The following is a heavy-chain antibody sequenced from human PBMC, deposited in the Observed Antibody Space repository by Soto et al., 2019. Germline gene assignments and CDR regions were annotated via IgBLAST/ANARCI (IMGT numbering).Heavy chain of an antibody. V-gene: IGHV3-30-3*01. J-gene: IGHJ4*02. CDR3: ARDSDSRMGREVITDDFDY. CDR2: ISYDGSKE. Sequence: QVHLVESGGGVVQPGRSLRLSCAASGITFGTHAMHWVRQAPGKGLEWVAVISYDGSKEYYADSMKGRFTISRDNSKNTLDLQMNSLRTEDTAIYYCARDSDSRMGREVITDDFDYWGQGTLVTVSS. CDR1: GITFGTHA. D-gene: IGHD3-10*01.